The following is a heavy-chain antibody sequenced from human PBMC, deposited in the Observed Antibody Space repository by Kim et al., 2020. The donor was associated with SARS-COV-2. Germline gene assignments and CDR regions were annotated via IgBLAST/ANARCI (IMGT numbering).Heavy chain of an antibody. J-gene: IGHJ4*02. Sequence: ADSVKGRFTISRDNSKNTLYLQMNSLRAEDTAVYYCARHGYSYGRYYFDYWGQGTLVTVSS. CDR3: ARHGYSYGRYYFDY. V-gene: IGHV3-53*01. D-gene: IGHD5-18*01.